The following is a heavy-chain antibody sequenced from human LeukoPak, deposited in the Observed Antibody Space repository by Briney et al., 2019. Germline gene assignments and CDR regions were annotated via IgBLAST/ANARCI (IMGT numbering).Heavy chain of an antibody. CDR1: GFTFSRHA. V-gene: IGHV3-30-3*01. J-gene: IGHJ4*02. Sequence: PGGSLRLSCAASGFTFSRHAMHWVRQAPGQGLEWVAVITDDGTNKYHADSVKGRFTISRDSSKNTVYLQMNSLSTEDMAVYYCARDLRGWFSIDYWGQGTLVTVSS. D-gene: IGHD6-19*01. CDR3: ARDLRGWFSIDY. CDR2: ITDDGTNK.